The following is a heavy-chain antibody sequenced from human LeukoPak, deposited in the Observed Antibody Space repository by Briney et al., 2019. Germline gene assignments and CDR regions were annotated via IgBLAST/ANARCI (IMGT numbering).Heavy chain of an antibody. CDR2: IIPIFGTA. J-gene: IGHJ6*03. CDR3: ASQYSSSWYVDYYYYYMDV. CDR1: GGTFSSYA. D-gene: IGHD6-13*01. Sequence: SVKVSCKASGGTFSSYAISWVRQAPGQGLEWMGGIIPIFGTANYAQKFQGRVTITTDESTSTAYMELSSLRSEDTAVYYYASQYSSSWYVDYYYYYMDVWGKGTTVTVSS. V-gene: IGHV1-69*05.